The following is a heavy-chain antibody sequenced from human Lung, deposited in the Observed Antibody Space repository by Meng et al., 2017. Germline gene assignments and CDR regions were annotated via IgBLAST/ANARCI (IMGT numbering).Heavy chain of an antibody. CDR2: ISRSSGTI. V-gene: IGHV3-48*03. J-gene: IGHJ3*02. Sequence: GGSLRLSCVASGFTFSSYDLSWVRQAPGKGLEWVSYISRSSGTIYYANSVRGRFTISRDNAKNSLSLQMNSLRAEDTAVYYCARDQSGRYYIRAFDIWGQGTMVTVSS. D-gene: IGHD1-26*01. CDR1: GFTFSSYD. CDR3: ARDQSGRYYIRAFDI.